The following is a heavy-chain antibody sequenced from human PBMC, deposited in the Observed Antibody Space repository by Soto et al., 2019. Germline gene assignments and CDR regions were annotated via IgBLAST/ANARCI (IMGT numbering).Heavy chain of an antibody. Sequence: PSETLSLTCAVSGGSISSGGYSWSWIRQPPGKGLEWIGYIYHSGSTYYNPSLKSRVTISVDRSKNQFPLKLSSVTAADTAVYYCARGVSFFRANPYGMDVWGQGTTVTVSS. J-gene: IGHJ6*02. CDR3: ARGVSFFRANPYGMDV. V-gene: IGHV4-30-2*01. D-gene: IGHD3-10*01. CDR2: IYHSGST. CDR1: GGSISSGGYS.